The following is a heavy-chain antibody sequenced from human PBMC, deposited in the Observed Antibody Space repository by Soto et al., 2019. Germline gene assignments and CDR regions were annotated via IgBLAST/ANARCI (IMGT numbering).Heavy chain of an antibody. CDR3: ARLDYYDSSGSPFKFDY. Sequence: GGSLRLSCAASGFTFSSYAMHWVRQAPGKGLEWVAVISYDGSNKYYADSVKGRFTISRDNSKNTLYLQMNSLRAEDTAVYYCARLDYYDSSGSPFKFDYWGQGTLVTVSS. V-gene: IGHV3-30-3*01. D-gene: IGHD3-22*01. J-gene: IGHJ4*02. CDR1: GFTFSSYA. CDR2: ISYDGSNK.